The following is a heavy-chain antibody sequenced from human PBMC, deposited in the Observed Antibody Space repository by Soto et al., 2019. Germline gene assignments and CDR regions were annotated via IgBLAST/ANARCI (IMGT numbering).Heavy chain of an antibody. CDR3: ARARLAYYYDSSGYYHDAFDI. D-gene: IGHD3-22*01. V-gene: IGHV4-34*01. CDR1: GGSFSGYY. J-gene: IGHJ3*02. CDR2: INHSGST. Sequence: SETLSLTCAVYGGSFSGYYWSWIRQPPGKGLEWIGEINHSGSTNYNPSLKSRVTISVDTSKNQFSLKLSSVTAADTAVYYCARARLAYYYDSSGYYHDAFDIWGQGTMVTVSS.